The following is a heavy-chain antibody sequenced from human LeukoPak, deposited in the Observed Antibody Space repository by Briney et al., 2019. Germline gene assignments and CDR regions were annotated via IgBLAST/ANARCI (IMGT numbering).Heavy chain of an antibody. D-gene: IGHD3-22*01. CDR1: GGSISSGGYY. Sequence: SQTLSLNCTVSGGSISSGGYYWSWIRQHPGKGLEWIGYIYYSGSTYYNPSLKSRVTISVDTSKNQFSLKLSSVTAADTAVYYCARSGIVASFDIWGQGTMVTVSS. CDR3: ARSGIVASFDI. CDR2: IYYSGST. V-gene: IGHV4-31*03. J-gene: IGHJ3*02.